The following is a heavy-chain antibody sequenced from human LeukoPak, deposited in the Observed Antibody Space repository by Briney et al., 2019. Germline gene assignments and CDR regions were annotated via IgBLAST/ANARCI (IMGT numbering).Heavy chain of an antibody. CDR2: IIPSFGTA. V-gene: IGHV1-69*13. J-gene: IGHJ6*03. D-gene: IGHD2-2*02. CDR1: GGTFSSYA. CDR3: ASCARGYCSSTSCYTNYYYYYMDV. Sequence: SVKVSCKASGGTFSSYAISWVRQAPGQGLEWMGGIIPSFGTANYAQKFQGRVTITADESTSTAYMELSSLRSEDTAVYYRASCARGYCSSTSCYTNYYYYYMDVWGKGTTVTVSS.